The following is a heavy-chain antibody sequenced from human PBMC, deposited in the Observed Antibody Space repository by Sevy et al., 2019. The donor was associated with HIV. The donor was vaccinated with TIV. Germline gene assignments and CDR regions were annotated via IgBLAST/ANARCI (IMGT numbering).Heavy chain of an antibody. D-gene: IGHD3-9*01. CDR3: ARDGGLRYFDWLFDLGWFEP. Sequence: GGSLRLSCAASGFTFSSYAMHWVRQAPGKGLEWVAVISYDGSNKYYADSVKGRFTISRDNSKNTLYLQMNSLRAEDTAVYYCARDGGLRYFDWLFDLGWFEPWGQGTLVTVSS. CDR1: GFTFSSYA. CDR2: ISYDGSNK. V-gene: IGHV3-30-3*01. J-gene: IGHJ5*02.